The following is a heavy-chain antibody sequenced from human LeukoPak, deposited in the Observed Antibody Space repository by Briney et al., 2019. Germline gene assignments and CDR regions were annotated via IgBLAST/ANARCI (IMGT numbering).Heavy chain of an antibody. D-gene: IGHD4-23*01. CDR2: IKTDGSIT. CDR3: AKWDRDYGGSHYLDY. J-gene: IGHJ4*02. V-gene: IGHV3-74*01. CDR1: GFTFSSYT. Sequence: GGSLRLSCAASGFTFSSYTMNWVRKAPGKGPVWVSRIKTDGSITDYADFVKGRFTISRDNAKNTLYLQMNSLRAEDTAIYYCAKWDRDYGGSHYLDYWGQGTLVTVSA.